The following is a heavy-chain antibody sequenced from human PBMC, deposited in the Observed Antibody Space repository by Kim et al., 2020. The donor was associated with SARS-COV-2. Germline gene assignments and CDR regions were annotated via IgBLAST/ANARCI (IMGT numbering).Heavy chain of an antibody. Sequence: SETPSLTCTVSGGSINSYYWNWIRQPAGKGLEWIGRIYANGRTDYNPSLKSRVTMSMDTSKNQVSLRLSAVTAADTAVYYCARREAGSNYFDYWGQGTLV. CDR2: IYANGRT. V-gene: IGHV4-4*07. CDR3: ARREAGSNYFDY. CDR1: GGSINSYY. J-gene: IGHJ4*02. D-gene: IGHD1-26*01.